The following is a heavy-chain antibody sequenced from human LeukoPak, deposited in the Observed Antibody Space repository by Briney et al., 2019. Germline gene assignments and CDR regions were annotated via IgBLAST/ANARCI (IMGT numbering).Heavy chain of an antibody. J-gene: IGHJ6*04. D-gene: IGHD2-2*03. V-gene: IGHV3-15*01. CDR2: IKSKTDGGTT. CDR3: TTVGIVPSGYYYGMDV. CDR1: GFTFSNAW. Sequence: GGSLRHSCAASGFTFSNAWMSWVRQAPGKGLEWVGRIKSKTDGGTTDYAAPVKGRFTISRGDSKNTLYLQMNSLKTEDTAVYYCTTVGIVPSGYYYGMDVWGKGTTVTVSS.